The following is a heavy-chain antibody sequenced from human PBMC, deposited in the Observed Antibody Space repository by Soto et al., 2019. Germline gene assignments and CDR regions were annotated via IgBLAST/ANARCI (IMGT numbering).Heavy chain of an antibody. CDR3: ARDSGYSYGYYGMDV. CDR2: IYGGGST. D-gene: IGHD5-18*01. CDR1: GFTVSGNH. J-gene: IGHJ6*02. V-gene: IGHV3-53*01. Sequence: GGSLRLSCAASGFTVSGNHMSWVRQAPGKGLEWVSVIYGGGSTYYADSVKGRFTISRDNSKNTLYLQMNSLRAEDTAVYYCARDSGYSYGYYGMDVWGQGTMVTVSS.